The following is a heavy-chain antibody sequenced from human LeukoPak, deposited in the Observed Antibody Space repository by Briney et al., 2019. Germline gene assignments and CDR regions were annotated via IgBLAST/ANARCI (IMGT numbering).Heavy chain of an antibody. J-gene: IGHJ5*02. V-gene: IGHV1-46*01. CDR1: GYTFTGYY. Sequence: ASVKVSCKASGYTFTGYYMHWVRQAPGQGLEWMGIINPSGGSTTYAQKFQGRVTMTRDTSTSTVYMELSSLRSEDTALYYCARADSGGDSSGYKWFDPWGQGTLVTVSS. CDR2: INPSGGST. CDR3: ARADSGGDSSGYKWFDP. D-gene: IGHD3-22*01.